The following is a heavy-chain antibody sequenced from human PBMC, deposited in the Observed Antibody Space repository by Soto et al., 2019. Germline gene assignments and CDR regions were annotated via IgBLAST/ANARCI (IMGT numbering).Heavy chain of an antibody. CDR1: GASITFGGYS. Sequence: SETLSLTCTVSGASITFGGYSWSWIRQTPGKGLEWIGYINHLETTFYNPSFESRLTLSIDRAKNQFSLKLHSMSAADRAVYFCARGGGSDSFDYWGQGILVTVSS. D-gene: IGHD1-26*01. CDR2: INHLETT. V-gene: IGHV4-30-2*01. J-gene: IGHJ4*02. CDR3: ARGGGSDSFDY.